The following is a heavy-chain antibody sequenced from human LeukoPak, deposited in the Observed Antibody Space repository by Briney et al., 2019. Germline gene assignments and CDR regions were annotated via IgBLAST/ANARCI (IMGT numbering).Heavy chain of an antibody. J-gene: IGHJ4*02. D-gene: IGHD6-19*01. CDR1: GFTFINYA. CDR3: AKKSSGWYGDYFDY. Sequence: PGGSLRLSCAASGFTFINYAMTWVRQAPGKGLEWVSAVSRSGDSTYYADSVKGRFTISRDNSQNTLYLLMNSLRAEDTAVYYCAKKSSGWYGDYFDYWGQGILVTVSS. V-gene: IGHV3-23*01. CDR2: VSRSGDST.